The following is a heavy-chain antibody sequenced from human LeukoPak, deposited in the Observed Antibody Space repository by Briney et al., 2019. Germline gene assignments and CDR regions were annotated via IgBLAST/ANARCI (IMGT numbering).Heavy chain of an antibody. Sequence: GGSPRLSCAASGFTFSSYSMNWVRQAPGKGLEWVSSISSSSSYIYYADSVKGRFTISRDNAKNSLYLQMNSLRAEDTAVYYCAREDIVVVPAATDSYYYYGMDVWGQGTTVTVSS. CDR2: ISSSSSYI. J-gene: IGHJ6*02. CDR1: GFTFSSYS. CDR3: AREDIVVVPAATDSYYYYGMDV. D-gene: IGHD2-2*01. V-gene: IGHV3-21*01.